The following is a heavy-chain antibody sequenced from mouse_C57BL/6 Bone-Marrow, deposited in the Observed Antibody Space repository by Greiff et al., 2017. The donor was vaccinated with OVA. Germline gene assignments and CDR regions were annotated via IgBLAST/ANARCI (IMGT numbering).Heavy chain of an antibody. V-gene: IGHV3-6*01. CDR1: GYSITSGYY. CDR3: ARGDYGSLHYFDY. CDR2: ISYDGSN. Sequence: EVKLQESGPGLVKPSQSLSLTCSVTGYSITSGYYWNWIRQFPGNKLEWMGYISYDGSNNYNPSLKNRISITRDTSKNQFFLKLNSVTTEDTATYYCARGDYGSLHYFDYWGQGTTLTVSS. D-gene: IGHD1-1*01. J-gene: IGHJ2*01.